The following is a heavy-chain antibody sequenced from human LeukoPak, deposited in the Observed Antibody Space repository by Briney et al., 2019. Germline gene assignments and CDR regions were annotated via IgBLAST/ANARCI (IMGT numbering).Heavy chain of an antibody. CDR1: GFTFSSYG. Sequence: GGSLRLSCAASGFTFSSYGMHWVRQAPGKGLEWVAFIRYDGSNKYYADSVKGRFTFSRDNSKNTLYLQMNSLRAEDTAEYYCAKDPRYYGSGSYYYWGQGTLVTVSS. J-gene: IGHJ4*02. CDR2: IRYDGSNK. CDR3: AKDPRYYGSGSYYY. V-gene: IGHV3-30*02. D-gene: IGHD3-10*01.